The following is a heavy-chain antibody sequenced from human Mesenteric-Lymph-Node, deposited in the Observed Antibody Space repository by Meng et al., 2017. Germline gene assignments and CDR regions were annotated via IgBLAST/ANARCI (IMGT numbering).Heavy chain of an antibody. CDR2: ISSSGSTI. CDR1: GFTFSSYE. D-gene: IGHD3-22*01. CDR3: ARDVYYYDSYDAFDI. Sequence: GESLKISCAASGFTFSSYEMNWVRQAPGKGLEWVSYISSSGSTIYYADSVKGRFTISRDNAKNSLYLQMNSLRAEDTAVYYCARDVYYYDSYDAFDIWGQGTMVTVSS. J-gene: IGHJ3*02. V-gene: IGHV3-48*03.